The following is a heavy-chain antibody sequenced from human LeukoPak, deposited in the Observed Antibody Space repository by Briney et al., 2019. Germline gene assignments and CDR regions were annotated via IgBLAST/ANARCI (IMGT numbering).Heavy chain of an antibody. Sequence: PSETLSLTCTVSGDSFSSVTDYWAWIRQPPGKGLEWIASGDYSGGTYYNPSLESRVAISADMSKNQFSLKLSSVTAADTAVYYCARGQGGGRWELLAGDAFDIWGQGTMVTVSS. V-gene: IGHV4-39*07. CDR2: GDYSGGT. D-gene: IGHD1-26*01. J-gene: IGHJ3*02. CDR1: GDSFSSVTDY. CDR3: ARGQGGGRWELLAGDAFDI.